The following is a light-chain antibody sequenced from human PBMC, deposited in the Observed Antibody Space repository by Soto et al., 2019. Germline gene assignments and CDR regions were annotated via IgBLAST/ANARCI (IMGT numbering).Light chain of an antibody. J-gene: IGKJ3*01. CDR2: GAS. Sequence: EIVMTQSPAAQSVSPGERAALSCKASQSVSSNLAWYQQKPGQAPRLLIYGASTRATGIPVRFSGSGSGTEFTLTICSLQSEDFAVYYCRQYNNWPSFTFGPGTKVDIK. CDR1: QSVSSN. CDR3: RQYNNWPSFT. V-gene: IGKV3-15*01.